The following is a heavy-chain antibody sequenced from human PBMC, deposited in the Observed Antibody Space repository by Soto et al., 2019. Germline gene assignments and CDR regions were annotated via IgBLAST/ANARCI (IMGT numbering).Heavy chain of an antibody. CDR3: AGDKERQRLGGNYYYAMDV. CDR1: GGTFNTFA. Sequence: QVQLVQSGAEVKKPGSSVKVSCKASGGTFNTFAISWVRQAPGQGFEWLGGIIPIFRTPDYAQKFQDRITILADESASTAYMKLRSLRSDDTAVYYCAGDKERQRLGGNYYYAMDVWGQGTTVTVSS. D-gene: IGHD5-12*01. CDR2: IIPIFRTP. V-gene: IGHV1-69*12. J-gene: IGHJ6*01.